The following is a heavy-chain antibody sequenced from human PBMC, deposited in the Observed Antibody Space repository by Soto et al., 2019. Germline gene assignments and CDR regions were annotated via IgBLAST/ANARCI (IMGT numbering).Heavy chain of an antibody. CDR2: IIPIFGTA. CDR3: ARGGDSSSSWGYYYGMDV. CDR1: GGTFSSYA. D-gene: IGHD6-6*01. V-gene: IGHV1-69*06. J-gene: IGHJ6*02. Sequence: QVQLVQSGAEVKKPGSSVKVSCKASGGTFSSYAISWVRQAPGQGLEWMGGIIPIFGTANYAQKFQGRVTITADKSTSRAHMELSSLRSEDTAVYYCARGGDSSSSWGYYYGMDVWGQGTTVTVSS.